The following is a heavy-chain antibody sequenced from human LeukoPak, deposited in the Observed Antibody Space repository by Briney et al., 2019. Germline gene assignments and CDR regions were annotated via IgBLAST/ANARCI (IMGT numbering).Heavy chain of an antibody. J-gene: IGHJ5*02. CDR2: ISGSGGST. CDR3: AKVGNCTNGVCYTYWFDP. CDR1: RFTFSSYA. Sequence: PRPSLRFSCAASRFTFSSYATSWVRQAPRKGLEWVSAISGSGGSTYYADSVKGRFTISRDNSKNTLYLQMNSLRAEDTAVYYCAKVGNCTNGVCYTYWFDPWGQGTLVTVSS. D-gene: IGHD2-8*01. V-gene: IGHV3-23*01.